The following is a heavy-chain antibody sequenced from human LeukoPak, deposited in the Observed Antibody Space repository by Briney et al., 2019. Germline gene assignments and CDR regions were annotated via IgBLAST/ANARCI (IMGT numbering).Heavy chain of an antibody. CDR1: GFTFSSYA. J-gene: IGHJ6*03. V-gene: IGHV3-23*01. Sequence: HPGGSLRLSCAASGFTFSSYAMSWVRQAPGKGLEWVSAVSGSGGSTYYADSVKGRFTISRDNSKNTLYLQMNSLRAEDTAVYYCAKARNYYYYYMDVWGKGTTVTVSS. CDR2: VSGSGGST. CDR3: AKARNYYYYYMDV.